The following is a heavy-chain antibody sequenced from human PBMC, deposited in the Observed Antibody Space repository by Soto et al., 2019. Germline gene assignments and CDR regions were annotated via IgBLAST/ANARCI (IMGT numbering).Heavy chain of an antibody. V-gene: IGHV4-34*01. Sequence: SETLSLTCAVYGGSFSGYYWSWIRQPPGKGLEWIGEINHSGSTNYNPSLKSRVTISVDTSKNQFSLKLSSVTAADTAVYYCARGFFRPPSTPNFDYWGLGTLVTVSS. CDR1: GGSFSGYY. CDR2: INHSGST. J-gene: IGHJ4*02. CDR3: ARGFFRPPSTPNFDY. D-gene: IGHD3-3*01.